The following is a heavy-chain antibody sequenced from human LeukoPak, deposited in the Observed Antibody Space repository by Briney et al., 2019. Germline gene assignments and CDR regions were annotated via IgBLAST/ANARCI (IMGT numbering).Heavy chain of an antibody. V-gene: IGHV4-59*01. CDR3: AKYGQYNFDY. CDR2: IHYTGNT. CDR1: GVSITSSY. J-gene: IGHJ4*02. Sequence: SETLSLTCTVSGVSITSSYWSWIRQPPGKGLEWIGYIHYTGNTNHNPSLKNRAAISVDTSKNQFSLKLSSVTAADTAIYYCAKYGQYNFDYWGQGTLVTVSS. D-gene: IGHD2/OR15-2a*01.